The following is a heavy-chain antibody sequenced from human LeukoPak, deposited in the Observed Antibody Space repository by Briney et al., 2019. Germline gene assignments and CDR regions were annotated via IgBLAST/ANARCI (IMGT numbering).Heavy chain of an antibody. CDR1: GFPFSTHW. V-gene: IGHV3-7*01. CDR2: IRKDGGAK. CDR3: ASSHDSSGND. D-gene: IGHD3-22*01. J-gene: IGHJ4*02. Sequence: GGSLRLSCAASGFPFSTHWMAWVRQAPGKGLDWVANIRKDGGAKFYAASVKGRFIISRDNAKNSLYQQMNNLRDEDTAVYYCASSHDSSGNDWGQGTLVTV.